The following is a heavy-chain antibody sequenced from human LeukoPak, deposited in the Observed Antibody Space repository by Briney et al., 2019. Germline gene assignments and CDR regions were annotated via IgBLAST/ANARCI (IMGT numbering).Heavy chain of an antibody. D-gene: IGHD7-27*01. CDR3: ARGGNWDLYYFDY. J-gene: IGHJ4*02. V-gene: IGHV3-48*01. CDR1: GFTFSSYS. CDR2: ISSDSRTI. Sequence: QPGGSLRLSCAASGFTFSSYSMNWVRQAPGKGLEWVSYISSDSRTIYYADSVKGRFTISRDNSKNTLYLQMNSLRAEDTAVYYCARGGNWDLYYFDYWGQGTLVTVSS.